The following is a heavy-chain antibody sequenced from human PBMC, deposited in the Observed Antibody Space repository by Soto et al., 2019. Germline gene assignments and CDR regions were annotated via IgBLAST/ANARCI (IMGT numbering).Heavy chain of an antibody. CDR3: AKIGDYGDLINAFDI. CDR2: ISGSGGST. CDR1: GFTVSSYA. V-gene: IGHV3-23*01. D-gene: IGHD4-17*01. J-gene: IGHJ3*02. Sequence: LRLSCAASGFTVSSYAMSWVRQAPGKGLEWVSAISGSGGSTYYADSVKGRFTISRDNSKNTLYLQMNSLRAEDTAVYYCAKIGDYGDLINAFDIWGQGTMVTVSS.